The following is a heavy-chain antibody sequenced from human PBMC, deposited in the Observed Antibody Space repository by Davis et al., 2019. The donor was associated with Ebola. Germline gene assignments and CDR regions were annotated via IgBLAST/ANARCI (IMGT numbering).Heavy chain of an antibody. CDR1: GGSISYYY. CDR3: AREELYSSSWYRAWFDP. D-gene: IGHD6-13*01. V-gene: IGHV4-59*12. CDR2: IYYSGST. Sequence: MPSETLSLTCTVSGGSISYYYWSWIRQPPGKGLEWIGYIYYSGSTNYNPSLKSRVTISVDTSKNQFSLKLSSVTAADTAVYYCAREELYSSSWYRAWFDPWGQGTLVTVSS. J-gene: IGHJ5*02.